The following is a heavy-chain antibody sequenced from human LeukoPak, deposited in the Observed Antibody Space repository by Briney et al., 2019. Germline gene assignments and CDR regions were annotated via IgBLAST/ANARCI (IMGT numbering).Heavy chain of an antibody. CDR2: IYYSGST. Sequence: PSETLSLTCTVSGGSISGSSYYWGWIRQPPGKGLEWIGSIYYSGSTYYNPSLKSRVTISVDTSKNQFSLKLNSVTATDTAVYYCAREGHYDSSLDYWGQGTLVTVSS. CDR3: AREGHYDSSLDY. V-gene: IGHV4-39*02. CDR1: GGSISGSSYY. J-gene: IGHJ4*02. D-gene: IGHD3-22*01.